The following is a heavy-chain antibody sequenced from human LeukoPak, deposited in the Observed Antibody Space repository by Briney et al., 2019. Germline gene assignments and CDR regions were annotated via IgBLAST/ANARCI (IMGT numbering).Heavy chain of an antibody. CDR3: ARGLLWFGELRGAFDI. J-gene: IGHJ3*02. CDR2: IIPILGIA. V-gene: IGHV1-69*04. D-gene: IGHD3-10*01. CDR1: GGTFSSYA. Sequence: GATVKVSCKASGGTFSSYAISWVRQAPGQGLEWMGMIIPILGIANYAQKFQGRVTITADKSTSTAYMELSSLRSEDTAVYYCARGLLWFGELRGAFDIWGQGTMVTVSS.